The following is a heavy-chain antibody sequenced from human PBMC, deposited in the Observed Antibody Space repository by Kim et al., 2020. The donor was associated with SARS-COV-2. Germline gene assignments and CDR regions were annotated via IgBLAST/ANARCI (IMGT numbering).Heavy chain of an antibody. D-gene: IGHD3-10*01. V-gene: IGHV4-34*01. CDR1: GGSFSGYY. CDR2: INHSGST. CDR3: ARGLRGVMNYYYYGMDV. J-gene: IGHJ6*02. Sequence: SETLSLTCAVYGGSFSGYYWSWIRQPPGKGLEWIGEINHSGSTNYNPSLKSRVTISVDTSKNQFSLKLSSVTAADTAVYYCARGLRGVMNYYYYGMDVWGRGTPVTVSS.